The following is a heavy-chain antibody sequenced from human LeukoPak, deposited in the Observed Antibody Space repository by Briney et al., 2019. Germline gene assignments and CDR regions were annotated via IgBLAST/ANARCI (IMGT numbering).Heavy chain of an antibody. V-gene: IGHV4-61*02. CDR2: IYTSGST. CDR3: ARVNPLLQLPVDY. D-gene: IGHD2-2*01. J-gene: IGHJ4*02. Sequence: SETLSLTCTVSGGSISSGSYYWSWIRQPAGKGLEWIGRIYTSGSTNYNPSLKSRVTISVDTSKNQFSLKLSAVTAADTAVYYCARVNPLLQLPVDYWGQGTLVTVSS. CDR1: GGSISSGSYY.